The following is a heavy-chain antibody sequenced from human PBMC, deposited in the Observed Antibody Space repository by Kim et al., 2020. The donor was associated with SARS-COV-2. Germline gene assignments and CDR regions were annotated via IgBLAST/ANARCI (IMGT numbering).Heavy chain of an antibody. D-gene: IGHD6-13*01. CDR3: AKDEGTPRRPGYGSSWNWAGFFDY. V-gene: IGHV3-23*01. CDR1: GFTFSSYA. Sequence: GGSLRLSCAASGFTFSSYAMSWVRQAPGKGLEWVSAISGSGGSTYYADSVKGGFTISRDNSKNTLYLQMNSLRAEDTAVYYCAKDEGTPRRPGYGSSWNWAGFFDYWGHGTLVTVSS. CDR2: ISGSGGST. J-gene: IGHJ4*01.